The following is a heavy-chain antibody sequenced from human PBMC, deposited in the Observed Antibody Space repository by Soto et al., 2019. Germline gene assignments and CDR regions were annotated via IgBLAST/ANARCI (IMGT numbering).Heavy chain of an antibody. CDR3: ARAREAAAGMGGDWFDP. D-gene: IGHD6-13*01. J-gene: IGHJ5*02. Sequence: SVKVSCKASGGTFSSYAISWVRQAPGQGLEWMGGIIPIFGTANYAQKFQGRVTITADESTSTAYMELSSLRSEDTAVYYCARAREAAAGMGGDWFDPWGQGTLVTVSS. CDR1: GGTFSSYA. CDR2: IIPIFGTA. V-gene: IGHV1-69*13.